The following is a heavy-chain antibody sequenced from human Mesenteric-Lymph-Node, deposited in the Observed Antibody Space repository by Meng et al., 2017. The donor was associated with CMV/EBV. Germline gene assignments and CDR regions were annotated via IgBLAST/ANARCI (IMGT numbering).Heavy chain of an antibody. J-gene: IGHJ4*02. D-gene: IGHD6-19*01. V-gene: IGHV1-2*02. CDR2: VNPKNGNR. CDR1: GYTFVDYS. CDR3: ARGKGDSIGWYNY. Sequence: ASVKVSCKPSGYTFVDYSMHWIRQAPGQGLEWMGWVNPKNGNRKYSQIFQGRVTMTADTSISTFYMELSGLTYDDTALYFCARGKGDSIGWYNYCGQGTLVTVSS.